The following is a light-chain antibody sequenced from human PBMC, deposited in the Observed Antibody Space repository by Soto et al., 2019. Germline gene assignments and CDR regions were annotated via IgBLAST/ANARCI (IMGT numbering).Light chain of an antibody. V-gene: IGLV2-23*02. CDR1: SSDVGSYNL. Sequence: QSALTQPASVSGAPGQSITISCTGTSSDVGSYNLVSWYQQQPGKAPKLMMYEVSKRPSGVSNRCSGSKSGNTASLTISGLHAEDEADYYCCSYAGSSTFVVFGGGTKVTVL. CDR3: CSYAGSSTFVV. CDR2: EVS. J-gene: IGLJ2*01.